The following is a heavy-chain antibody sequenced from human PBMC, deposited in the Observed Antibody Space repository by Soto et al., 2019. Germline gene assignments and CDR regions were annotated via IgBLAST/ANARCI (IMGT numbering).Heavy chain of an antibody. Sequence: QVQRVQSGAELKKPGASVKVSCKASGYTFTSYGISWVRQAPGQGLEGMGWISAYNGNTNYAQKLQGRVTMTTDTSTSTAYMELRSLRSDDTAVYYCARDSSPYGDYVGFDYWGQGTLVTVSS. CDR1: GYTFTSYG. D-gene: IGHD4-17*01. V-gene: IGHV1-18*01. CDR3: ARDSSPYGDYVGFDY. CDR2: ISAYNGNT. J-gene: IGHJ4*02.